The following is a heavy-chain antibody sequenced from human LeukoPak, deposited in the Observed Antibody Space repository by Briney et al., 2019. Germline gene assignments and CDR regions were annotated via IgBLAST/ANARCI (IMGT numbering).Heavy chain of an antibody. CDR2: IYHSGST. V-gene: IGHV4-38-2*02. CDR3: ARHKVKAFDI. CDR1: GYSISSGYY. D-gene: IGHD3-10*01. Sequence: SETLSLTCTVSGYSISSGYYWGWIRQPPGKGREWIGSIYHSGSTYYNPSLKSRVTISVDTSKNQFSLKLSSVTAADTAVYYCARHKVKAFDIWGQGTMVTVSS. J-gene: IGHJ3*02.